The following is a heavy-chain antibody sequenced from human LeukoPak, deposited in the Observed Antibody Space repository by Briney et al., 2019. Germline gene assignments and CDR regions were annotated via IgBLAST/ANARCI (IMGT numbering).Heavy chain of an antibody. D-gene: IGHD6-19*01. J-gene: IGHJ4*02. Sequence: ASVKVSCKASGYDFTSVGITWVRQAPGQGLEWMGWISPYNGNTRYVQKLQGRVTTTTDTSTSTAYMELRSLRFDDTAVYYCARAGSGSGWYFDYWGQGTLVTVSS. CDR2: ISPYNGNT. V-gene: IGHV1-18*01. CDR3: ARAGSGSGWYFDY. CDR1: GYDFTSVG.